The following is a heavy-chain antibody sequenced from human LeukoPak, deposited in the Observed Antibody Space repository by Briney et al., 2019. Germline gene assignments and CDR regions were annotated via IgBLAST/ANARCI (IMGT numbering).Heavy chain of an antibody. D-gene: IGHD2-15*01. CDR1: HYTFTNYG. CDR2: INPYNVNI. Sequence: SSVTVSCKASHYTFTNYGISWMRQVPGQGLDWMGWINPYNVNIKYAQKFQGRVTLTTDTSTSTAYMELRTLRSDDTAIYYCARGSAQWSDYWGQGTLVTVSS. CDR3: ARGSAQWSDY. J-gene: IGHJ4*02. V-gene: IGHV1-18*01.